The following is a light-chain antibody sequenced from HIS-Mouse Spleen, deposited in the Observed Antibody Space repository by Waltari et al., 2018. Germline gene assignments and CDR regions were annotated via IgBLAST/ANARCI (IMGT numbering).Light chain of an antibody. CDR3: SSYTSSSTVV. Sequence: QSALTQPASVSGPPGQSITISCTGTSSDVGGYNYVSGYQQHPGKAPKLMIYEVSNRPSGVSNRFSGSKSGNTASLTISGLQAEDEADYYCSSYTSSSTVVFGGGTKLTVL. CDR2: EVS. J-gene: IGLJ2*01. CDR1: SSDVGGYNY. V-gene: IGLV2-14*01.